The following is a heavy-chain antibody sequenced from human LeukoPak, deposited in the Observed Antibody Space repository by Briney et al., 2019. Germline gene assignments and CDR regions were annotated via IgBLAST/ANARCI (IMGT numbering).Heavy chain of an antibody. D-gene: IGHD1-26*01. CDR2: ISHGGST. CDR3: ARQPSLRWDLRTGKFDM. V-gene: IGHV4-34*01. J-gene: IGHJ3*02. Sequence: SETLSLTCGVYGGSISGYYWSWIRQAPGKGLEWIGDISHGGSTNYNPSLKTRVTMSVDTSKSQFSLNLSSVTAADTAVYYCARQPSLRWDLRTGKFDMWGQGTMVIVSS. CDR1: GGSISGYY.